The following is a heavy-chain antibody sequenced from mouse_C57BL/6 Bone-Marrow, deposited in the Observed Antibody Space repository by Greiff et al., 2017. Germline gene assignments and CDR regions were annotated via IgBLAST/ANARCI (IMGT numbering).Heavy chain of an antibody. D-gene: IGHD3-1*01. V-gene: IGHV1-9*01. Sequence: QVQLQQSGAELMKPGASVKLSCKASGYTFTGYWIEWVKQRPGHGLEWIGEILPGSGSTNYNEKFKGKATFTVDTSSSTAYMQLSSLTTEDSAIYYCASLPYCHCSYCFDFWGQGTTLTVSS. CDR3: ASLPYCHCSYCFDF. CDR2: ILPGSGST. J-gene: IGHJ2*01. CDR1: GYTFTGYW.